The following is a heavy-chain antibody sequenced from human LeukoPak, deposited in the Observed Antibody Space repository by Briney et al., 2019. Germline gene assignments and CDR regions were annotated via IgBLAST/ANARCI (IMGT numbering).Heavy chain of an antibody. Sequence: SETLSLTCAVYGGSFSGYYWSWIRQPPGKGLEWIGEINHSGSTNYNPSLKSRVTISVDTSKNQFSLKLSSVTAADTAVYYCARVNRDQYCSGGSCYFYYYYGMDVWGQGTTVTVSS. CDR2: INHSGST. V-gene: IGHV4-34*01. CDR1: GGSFSGYY. CDR3: ARVNRDQYCSGGSCYFYYYYGMDV. D-gene: IGHD2-15*01. J-gene: IGHJ6*02.